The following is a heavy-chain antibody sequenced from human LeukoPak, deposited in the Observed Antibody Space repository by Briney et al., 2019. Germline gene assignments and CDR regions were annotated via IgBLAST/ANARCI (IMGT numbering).Heavy chain of an antibody. CDR2: ISPSGSTI. J-gene: IGHJ5*02. D-gene: IGHD6-13*01. V-gene: IGHV3-48*03. Sequence: PGGSLRLSCVASGFTFSSYEMNWVRQAPGKGLEWVSYISPSGSTISYADSVKGRFTTSRDNAKNSLYLQMNSLRAGDTAVYYCARVGTAAGWGYFDPWGQGTLVTVSS. CDR3: ARVGTAAGWGYFDP. CDR1: GFTFSSYE.